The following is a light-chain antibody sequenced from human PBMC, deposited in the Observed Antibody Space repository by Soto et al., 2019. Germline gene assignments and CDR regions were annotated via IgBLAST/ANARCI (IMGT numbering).Light chain of an antibody. CDR2: EVS. Sequence: QSALTQPPSASGSPGQSVTISCTGTSSDVGDYNHVSWYQQHPGNAPKLMIYEVSQRPSGVPDRFSGSKSGNTASLTVSGLQAADEADYYCSSYAGSNNVLFGGGTQLTVL. J-gene: IGLJ2*01. CDR3: SSYAGSNNVL. CDR1: SSDVGDYNH. V-gene: IGLV2-8*01.